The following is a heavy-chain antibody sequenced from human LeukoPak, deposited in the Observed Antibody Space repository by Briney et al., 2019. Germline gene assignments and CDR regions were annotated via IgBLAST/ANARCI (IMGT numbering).Heavy chain of an antibody. V-gene: IGHV3-15*01. CDR3: TTDPIGSSGYQLTGDYFDY. CDR2: IKSRTDGGTT. J-gene: IGHJ4*02. Sequence: GGSLRLSCAASGFNYINAWASWVRQAPGTGLEWVGRIKSRTDGGTTDYAAPVKGRFTISRDDSKNTLYLQMNSLKTEDTAVYYCTTDPIGSSGYQLTGDYFDYWGQGTLVTVSS. CDR1: GFNYINAW. D-gene: IGHD2-2*01.